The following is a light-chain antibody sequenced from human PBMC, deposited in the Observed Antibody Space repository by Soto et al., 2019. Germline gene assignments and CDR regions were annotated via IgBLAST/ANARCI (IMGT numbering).Light chain of an antibody. J-gene: IGKJ2*01. CDR3: QHRTNWHPYT. Sequence: EFFLTQSPATLTWSPGERATLSCRASQSVSRYLAWYQQKPGQSPRLLIYDASNRATGTPARFSGSGSGTDFILSISSLEHEDFAVYYCQHRTNWHPYTFGQGTKVDIK. CDR1: QSVSRY. V-gene: IGKV3-11*01. CDR2: DAS.